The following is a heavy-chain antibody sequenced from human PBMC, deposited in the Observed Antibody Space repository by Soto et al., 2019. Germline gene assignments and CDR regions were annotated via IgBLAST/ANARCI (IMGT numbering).Heavy chain of an antibody. CDR3: ARDLLISSGTHGRYYYMDV. D-gene: IGHD1-7*01. Sequence: ASVKVSCKASGYTFTSYAMHWVRQAPGQRLEWMGWINAGNGNTKYSQKFQGRVTITRDTSASTAYMELSSLRSEDTAVYYCARDLLISSGTHGRYYYMDVWGKGTTVTVSS. CDR1: GYTFTSYA. J-gene: IGHJ6*03. V-gene: IGHV1-3*01. CDR2: INAGNGNT.